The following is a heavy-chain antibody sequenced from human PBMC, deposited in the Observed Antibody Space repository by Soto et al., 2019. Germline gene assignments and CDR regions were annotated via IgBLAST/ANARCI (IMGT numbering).Heavy chain of an antibody. CDR3: ARDPSPDSSGWYYLDY. CDR1: GFTFKTYN. Sequence: EVQLEESGGALVQPGGSLRLSCAASGFTFKTYNMNWVRQAPGKGLEWVSYIGTSGTPVYYADSVKGRFTISRDNAKNSLFLQMHSLRDEDTALYFCARDPSPDSSGWYYLDYWGQGTLVTVSS. CDR2: IGTSGTPV. J-gene: IGHJ4*02. D-gene: IGHD6-19*01. V-gene: IGHV3-48*02.